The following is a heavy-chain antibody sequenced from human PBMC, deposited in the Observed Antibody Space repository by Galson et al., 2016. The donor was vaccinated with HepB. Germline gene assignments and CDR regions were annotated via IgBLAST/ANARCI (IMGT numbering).Heavy chain of an antibody. CDR2: ISFDSIKK. Sequence: SLRLSCAASGFTFRNYAMHWVRQAPGKGLEWIAVISFDSIKKYYSDSVRGRFTVSRDSSDNTLYLEMNSLAAEDTAVYYCASGEYGYNYGVYFYYYMDVWGQGTTVTVSS. D-gene: IGHD5-24*01. CDR3: ASGEYGYNYGVYFYYYMDV. V-gene: IGHV3-30*01. J-gene: IGHJ6*03. CDR1: GFTFRNYA.